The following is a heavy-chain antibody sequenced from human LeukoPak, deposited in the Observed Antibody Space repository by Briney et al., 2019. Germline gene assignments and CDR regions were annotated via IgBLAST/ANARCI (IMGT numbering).Heavy chain of an antibody. CDR1: GYTFTSYD. V-gene: IGHV1-8*01. CDR3: ARTPSFRRTVAAGRGWFDP. D-gene: IGHD2-15*01. CDR2: MNPNSGNT. J-gene: IGHJ5*02. Sequence: ASVKVSCKASGYTFTSYDINWVRQATGQGLEWMGWMNPNSGNTGYAQKFQGRVTMTRNTSISTAYMELSSLRSEDTAVYYCARTPSFRRTVAAGRGWFDPWGQGTLVTVSS.